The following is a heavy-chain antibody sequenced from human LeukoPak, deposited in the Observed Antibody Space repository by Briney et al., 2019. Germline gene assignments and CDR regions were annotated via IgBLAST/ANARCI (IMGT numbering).Heavy chain of an antibody. Sequence: GGSLRLSCAASGFSLYSYAVNWVRQAPGKGLEWVSAITGSGTYTYYADSVKGRFTISRDYSKNTLYLQMNSLRAEDTAVYYCAKGEMYRNTGYSDYWGQGTLVTVSS. D-gene: IGHD1-26*01. CDR1: GFSLYSYA. V-gene: IGHV3-23*01. CDR3: AKGEMYRNTGYSDY. J-gene: IGHJ4*02. CDR2: ITGSGTYT.